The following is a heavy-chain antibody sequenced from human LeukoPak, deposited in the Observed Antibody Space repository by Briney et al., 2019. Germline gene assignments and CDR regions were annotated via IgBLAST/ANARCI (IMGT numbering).Heavy chain of an antibody. D-gene: IGHD3-3*01. J-gene: IGHJ5*02. V-gene: IGHV1-2*02. CDR2: INPNNGGT. CDR3: ARDQGNGYYINWFDP. Sequence: ASVKVSCKASGYTFTGYYMHWVRQAPGQGLEWMGWINPNNGGTKYAHNFQGRVTMTRDTSISTAYMELSMLRSDDTAVYYCARDQGNGYYINWFDPWGQGTQVIVSS. CDR1: GYTFTGYY.